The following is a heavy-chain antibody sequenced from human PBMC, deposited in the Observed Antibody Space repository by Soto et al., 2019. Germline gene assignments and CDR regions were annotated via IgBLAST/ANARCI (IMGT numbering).Heavy chain of an antibody. D-gene: IGHD6-13*01. CDR3: TRDASRDSSARGWFDP. J-gene: IGHJ5*02. CDR2: ISSNSAYI. CDR1: GFTFSTFG. Sequence: GGSLRLSCAASGFTFSTFGMNWVRQAPGKGLEWVSTISSNSAYIYYTDALRGRFTISRDNAKNSLHLQVNSLRAEDTAVYYCTRDASRDSSARGWFDPWGPGTLVTVSS. V-gene: IGHV3-21*01.